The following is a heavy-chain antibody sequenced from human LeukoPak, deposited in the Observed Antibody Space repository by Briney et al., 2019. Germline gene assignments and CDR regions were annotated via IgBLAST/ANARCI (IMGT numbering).Heavy chain of an antibody. CDR1: GYTFTSYY. V-gene: IGHV1-46*01. J-gene: IGHJ4*02. CDR2: INPSGGST. CDR3: ARVSSAYSETSY. Sequence: SVKVSCKASGYTFTSYYMLWVRQAPGQGLEWMGIINPSGGSTSYAQKFQGRVTMTRDTSTSTVYMELSSLRSEDAAVYYCARVSSAYSETSYWGQGTLVTVSS. D-gene: IGHD3-22*01.